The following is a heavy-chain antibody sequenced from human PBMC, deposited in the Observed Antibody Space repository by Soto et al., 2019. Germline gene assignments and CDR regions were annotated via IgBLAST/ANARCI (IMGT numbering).Heavy chain of an antibody. CDR2: ISSRSDI. CDR3: AREYTAWPLAYGLDV. V-gene: IGHV3-21*01. Sequence: GGSLRLSCVVSGFTFSTYSINWFRQAPGKGLEWVSSISSRSDIYYADSVKGRFTISRDNAKNSVSLQMNSLRAEDTAVYYCAREYTAWPLAYGLDVWGQGTTVTVSS. D-gene: IGHD2-2*02. J-gene: IGHJ6*02. CDR1: GFTFSTYS.